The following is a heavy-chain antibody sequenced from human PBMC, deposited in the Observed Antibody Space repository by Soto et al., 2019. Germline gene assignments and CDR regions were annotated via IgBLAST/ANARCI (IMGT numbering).Heavy chain of an antibody. Sequence: QVQLVQSGAEVKKPGASVKVSCKASGYTFTSYGISWVRQAPGQGLEWMGWISAYNGNTNYAQKPQDRVTMTTDTSTSTAYMELRRLRSDDTAVYYCARDLPTFIVVVPAAIRGRYYGMDVWGQGTTVTVSS. V-gene: IGHV1-18*04. J-gene: IGHJ6*02. CDR1: GYTFTSYG. CDR2: ISAYNGNT. D-gene: IGHD2-2*02. CDR3: ARDLPTFIVVVPAAIRGRYYGMDV.